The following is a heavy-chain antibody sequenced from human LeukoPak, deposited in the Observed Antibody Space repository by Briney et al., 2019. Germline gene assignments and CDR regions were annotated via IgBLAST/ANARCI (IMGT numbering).Heavy chain of an antibody. D-gene: IGHD4-11*01. Sequence: GSLRLSCSISRITIRSSWVNWLRQAPRPGPEWVANIKQDGSDRQYVDSVKGRFTISRDNAKNSLYLQMNSLRAEDTAVYYCARETWYGPYSNHDNFDYWGQGTLVTVSS. CDR2: IKQDGSDR. J-gene: IGHJ4*02. CDR1: RITIRSSW. CDR3: ARETWYGPYSNHDNFDY. V-gene: IGHV3-7*01.